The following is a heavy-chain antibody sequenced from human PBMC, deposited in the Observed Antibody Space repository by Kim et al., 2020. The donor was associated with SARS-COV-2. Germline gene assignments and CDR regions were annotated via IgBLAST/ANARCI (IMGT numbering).Heavy chain of an antibody. Sequence: YYADSVKGRFTISRDNAKNSLYLQMNSLRAEDTAVYYCARGDWGIGAFDIWGQGTMVTVSS. V-gene: IGHV3-21*01. J-gene: IGHJ3*02. CDR3: ARGDWGIGAFDI. D-gene: IGHD7-27*01.